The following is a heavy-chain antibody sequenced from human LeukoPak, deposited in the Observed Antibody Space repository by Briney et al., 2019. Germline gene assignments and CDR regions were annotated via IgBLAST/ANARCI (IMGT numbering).Heavy chain of an antibody. J-gene: IGHJ4*02. CDR2: IYYSGST. CDR1: GDSISSSSYY. CDR3: ASKRVYFDY. V-gene: IGHV4-39*01. Sequence: PSETLSLTCTVSGDSISSSSYYWGWIRQPPGKGLEWIGSIYYSGSTYYNPSLKSRVTISVDTSKNQFSLKLSSVTAADTAVYYCASKRVYFDYWGQGTLVTVSS.